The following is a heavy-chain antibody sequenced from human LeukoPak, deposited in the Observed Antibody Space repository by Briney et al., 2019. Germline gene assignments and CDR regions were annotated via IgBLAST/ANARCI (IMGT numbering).Heavy chain of an antibody. CDR3: ARGFPGYSSSWYEGY. CDR1: GFTFSNYA. Sequence: GGSLRLSCAASGFTFSNYAMSWVRQAPGKGLEWVSSLSVGGGSTYYADSVKGRFTISRDDSKNTLYLQMNSLRAEDTAVYYCARGFPGYSSSWYEGYWGQGTLVTVSS. V-gene: IGHV3-23*01. J-gene: IGHJ4*02. D-gene: IGHD6-13*01. CDR2: LSVGGGST.